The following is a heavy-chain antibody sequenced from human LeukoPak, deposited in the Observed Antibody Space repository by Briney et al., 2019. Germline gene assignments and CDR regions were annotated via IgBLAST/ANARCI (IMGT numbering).Heavy chain of an antibody. V-gene: IGHV3-53*04. CDR3: ASSGPYCSGGSCYEG. Sequence: PGGSLRLSCAASGFTFTSNYMSWVRQAPGKGLEWGSVIYSGGSTYYADSVKGRFTISRHNSKNTLYLQMNSLRAEDTAVYYCASSGPYCSGGSCYEGWGQGTLVTVSS. D-gene: IGHD2-15*01. CDR2: IYSGGST. J-gene: IGHJ4*02. CDR1: GFTFTSNY.